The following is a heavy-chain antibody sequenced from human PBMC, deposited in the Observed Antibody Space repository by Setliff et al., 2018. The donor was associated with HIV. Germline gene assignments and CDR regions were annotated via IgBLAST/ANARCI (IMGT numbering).Heavy chain of an antibody. CDR3: ARDRGGKDY. D-gene: IGHD3-16*01. CDR1: GFTFNSYW. CDR2: IDPDGSQQ. Sequence: GGSLRLSCSASGFTFNSYWMSWVRQAPGKGLEWVANIDPDGSQQYVAESMKGRFTISRDNAKNSVYLQMNSLRAEDTAFYYCARDRGGKDYWGQGTLVTVSS. J-gene: IGHJ4*02. V-gene: IGHV3-7*01.